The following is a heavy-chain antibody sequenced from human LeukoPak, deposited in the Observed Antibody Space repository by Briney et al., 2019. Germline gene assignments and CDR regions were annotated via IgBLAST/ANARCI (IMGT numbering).Heavy chain of an antibody. V-gene: IGHV4-4*02. D-gene: IGHD2-15*01. Sequence: SGTLSLTCAVSGGSSSSSNWWSWVRPPPGKGLDWIGEIYHSGTTNYNPSLKSRVTISVDKSKNQVSLKLSSVTAADTAVYYCARTPDHYYGMDVWGQGTTVTVSS. CDR3: ARTPDHYYGMDV. J-gene: IGHJ6*02. CDR2: IYHSGTT. CDR1: GGSSSSSNW.